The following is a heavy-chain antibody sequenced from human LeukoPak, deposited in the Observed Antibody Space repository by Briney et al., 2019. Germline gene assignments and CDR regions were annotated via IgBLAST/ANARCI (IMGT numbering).Heavy chain of an antibody. CDR1: GYTFTSYG. CDR2: ISAYNGNT. D-gene: IGHD1-7*01. CDR3: AREVTGTARYYFEY. V-gene: IGHV1-18*01. Sequence: ASVKVSCKASGYTFTSYGISWVRQAPGQGLEWMGWISAYNGNTNYAQKLQGRVTMTTDTSTSTVYMELRSLRSDDTAVYYCAREVTGTARYYFEYWGQGTLVTVSS. J-gene: IGHJ4*02.